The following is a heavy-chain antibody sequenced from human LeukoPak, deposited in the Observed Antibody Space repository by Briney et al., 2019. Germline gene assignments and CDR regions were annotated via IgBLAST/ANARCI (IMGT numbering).Heavy chain of an antibody. CDR1: GGSISSYY. Sequence: SETLSLTCTVSGGSISSYYWSWIRQPPGKGLEWIGFIYYSGSTNYNPSLKSRVTISVDTSKNQFSLKLSSVTAADTAVYYCARVSAVAGLSNWGQGTLVTVSS. CDR2: IYYSGST. J-gene: IGHJ4*02. CDR3: ARVSAVAGLSN. D-gene: IGHD6-19*01. V-gene: IGHV4-59*12.